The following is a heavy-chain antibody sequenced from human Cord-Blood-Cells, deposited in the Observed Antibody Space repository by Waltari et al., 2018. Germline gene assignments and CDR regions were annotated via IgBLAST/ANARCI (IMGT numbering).Heavy chain of an antibody. Sequence: QVQLVQSGAEVKKPGSSVKVSCKASGGTFSSYAISCVLQAPGQGLEWMGGIIPIFGTANYAQKFQGRVTITADESTSTAYMELSSLRSEDTAVYYCARSRYLWFGELLNFDYWGQGTLVTVSS. V-gene: IGHV1-69*01. CDR2: IIPIFGTA. CDR1: GGTFSSYA. D-gene: IGHD3-10*01. J-gene: IGHJ4*02. CDR3: ARSRYLWFGELLNFDY.